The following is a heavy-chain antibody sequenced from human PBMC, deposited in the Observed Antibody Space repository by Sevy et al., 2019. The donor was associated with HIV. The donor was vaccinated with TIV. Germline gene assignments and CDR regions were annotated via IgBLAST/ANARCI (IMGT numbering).Heavy chain of an antibody. CDR1: GFTFSSYS. V-gene: IGHV3-21*01. D-gene: IGHD2-21*02. J-gene: IGHJ5*02. CDR3: AAGTVVTPYWFDP. CDR2: ISSSSSYI. Sequence: GGSLRFSCAASGFTFSSYSMNWVRQAPGKGLEWVSSISSSSSYIYYADSVKGRFTISRDNAKNSLYLQMNSLRAEDTAVYYCAAGTVVTPYWFDPWGQGTLVTVSS.